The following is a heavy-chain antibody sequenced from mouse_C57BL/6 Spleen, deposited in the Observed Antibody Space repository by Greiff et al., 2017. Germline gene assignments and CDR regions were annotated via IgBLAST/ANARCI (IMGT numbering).Heavy chain of an antibody. D-gene: IGHD1-1*01. V-gene: IGHV1-55*01. J-gene: IGHJ2*01. CDR3: ARWRDYYGSSYCY. CDR2: IYPGSGST. Sequence: QVQLQQSGAELVKPGASVKMSCKASGYTFTSYWITWVKQRPGQGLEWIGDIYPGSGSTNYNEKFKSKATLTVDTSSSTAYMQLSSLTSEDSAVYYCARWRDYYGSSYCYWGQGTTLTVSS. CDR1: GYTFTSYW.